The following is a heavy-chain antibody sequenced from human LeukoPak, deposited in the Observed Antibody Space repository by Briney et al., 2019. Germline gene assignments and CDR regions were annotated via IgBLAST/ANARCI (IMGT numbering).Heavy chain of an antibody. V-gene: IGHV1-18*01. D-gene: IGHD3-22*01. CDR2: ISAYNGNT. J-gene: IGHJ4*02. CDR1: GYTSNTYG. Sequence: ASVKVSCKASGYTSNTYGISWVRQAPGQGLEWMGWISAYNGNTSYAQKLQGRVTMTRDMSTSTVYMELSSLRSEDTAVYYCARDPPHYYDSSGYDYWGQGTLVTVSS. CDR3: ARDPPHYYDSSGYDY.